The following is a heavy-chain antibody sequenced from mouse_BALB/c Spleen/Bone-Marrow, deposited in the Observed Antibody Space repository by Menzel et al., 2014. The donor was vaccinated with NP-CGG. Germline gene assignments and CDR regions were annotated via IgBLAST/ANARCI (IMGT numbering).Heavy chain of an antibody. CDR3: ARSPGEVNY. D-gene: IGHD1-3*01. J-gene: IGHJ3*01. V-gene: IGHV14-3*02. Sequence: VRLKQSGAELVKPGASVKLSCTASGFNIXYAYIHWVKRRPEQGLEWIGRIYPANGNTNYDPKFQGKATITADTSSNTAYLHLNSLTSEDTAVYYCARSPGEVNYWGQGTLVTVSA. CDR1: GFNIXYAY. CDR2: IYPANGNT.